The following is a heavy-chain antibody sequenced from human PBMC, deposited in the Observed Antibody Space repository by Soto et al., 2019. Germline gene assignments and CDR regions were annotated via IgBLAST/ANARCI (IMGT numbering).Heavy chain of an antibody. J-gene: IGHJ3*02. V-gene: IGHV3-15*07. D-gene: IGHD6-13*01. CDR1: GFTFSNAW. CDR3: TTGEQQLVLDAFDI. CDR2: IKSKTDGGTT. Sequence: GGSLRLSCAASGFTFSNAWMNWVRQAPGKGLEWVGRIKSKTDGGTTDYAAPVKGRFTISRDDSKNTLYLQMNSLKTEDTAVYYCTTGEQQLVLDAFDIWGQGTMVTVSS.